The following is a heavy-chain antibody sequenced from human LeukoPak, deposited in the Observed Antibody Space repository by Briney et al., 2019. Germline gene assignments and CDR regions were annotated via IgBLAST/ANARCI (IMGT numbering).Heavy chain of an antibody. D-gene: IGHD1-26*01. Sequence: SETLSLTCTVSGGPISSCYWSWIRQPPGKGLEWIGYIYYSGSTNYNPSLKSRVTISVDTSKNQFSLKLSSVTAADTAVYYCARAKSGGAYTFYYYMDVWGKGTTVTVSS. CDR3: ARAKSGGAYTFYYYMDV. CDR1: GGPISSCY. J-gene: IGHJ6*03. CDR2: IYYSGST. V-gene: IGHV4-59*01.